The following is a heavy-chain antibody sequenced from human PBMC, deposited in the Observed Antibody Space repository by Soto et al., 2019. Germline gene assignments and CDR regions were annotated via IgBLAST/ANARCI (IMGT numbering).Heavy chain of an antibody. CDR1: GGSFSGYY. CDR3: ARVRGYSGYGSFDY. CDR2: INHSGST. Sequence: QVQLQQWGAGLLKPSETLSLTCAVYGGSFSGYYWSWIRQPPGKGQEWIGEINHSGSTNYNPSLKSRVTISVDTSKNQFSLKLSSVTAADTAVYYCARVRGYSGYGSFDYWGQGTLVTVSS. J-gene: IGHJ4*02. D-gene: IGHD5-12*01. V-gene: IGHV4-34*01.